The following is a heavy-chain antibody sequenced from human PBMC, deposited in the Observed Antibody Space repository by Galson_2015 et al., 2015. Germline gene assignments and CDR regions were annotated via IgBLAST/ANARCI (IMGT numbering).Heavy chain of an antibody. CDR3: ANCIRF. D-gene: IGHD2-21*01. CDR2: ISYDGSDK. Sequence: SLRLSCAASGFTFSSYGMHWVRQAPGKGLEWVAVISYDGSDKHYADSVKGRFTISRDNSRDTLYLQMNSLGADDTAVYYCANCIRFWGQTTLVTVSS. V-gene: IGHV3-30*18. CDR1: GFTFSSYG. J-gene: IGHJ4*02.